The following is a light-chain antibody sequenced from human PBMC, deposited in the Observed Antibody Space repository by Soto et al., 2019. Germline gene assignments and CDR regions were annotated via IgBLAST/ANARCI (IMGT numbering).Light chain of an antibody. V-gene: IGKV1-5*03. CDR3: QEYNTYWT. Sequence: DIQMTQSPSTLSASVGDRVTITCRASQSISNWLAWYQQKPGKAPKLLIYKASSLETGVPSRFSGSGSGTEVTLTISSLQPDDFATYHCQEYNTYWTFGQGTKVEIK. J-gene: IGKJ1*01. CDR1: QSISNW. CDR2: KAS.